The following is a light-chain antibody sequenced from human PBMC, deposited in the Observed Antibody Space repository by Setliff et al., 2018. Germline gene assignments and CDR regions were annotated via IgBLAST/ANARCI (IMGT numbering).Light chain of an antibody. V-gene: IGLV2-14*03. CDR3: SSYTSRTTLDV. J-gene: IGLJ1*01. Sequence: VLTQTASVSGSPGQSITISCTGSSSDIGAYDYVSWYQQHPGKAPKLMIYDVNNRPSGVSNRFSGSKSGNTASLTISGLQAEDEADYYCSSYTSRTTLDVFGTGTKVTVL. CDR1: SSDIGAYDY. CDR2: DVN.